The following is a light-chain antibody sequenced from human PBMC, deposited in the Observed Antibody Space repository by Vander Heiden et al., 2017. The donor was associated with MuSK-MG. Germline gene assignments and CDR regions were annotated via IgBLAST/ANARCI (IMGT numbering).Light chain of an antibody. V-gene: IGLV2-14*03. CDR2: DVT. J-gene: IGLJ2*01. CDR1: SSHVGGYYY. CDR3: SSYISSSSYVV. Sequence: QSALTQPASVSGSPRQSSTISCPGTSSHVGGYYYVSYYQQHPRQAPNLMIYDVTTRASVVSNRFSGSKSGNTASLTISGLQADDEADYYCSSYISSSSYVVFGGGTKLTVL.